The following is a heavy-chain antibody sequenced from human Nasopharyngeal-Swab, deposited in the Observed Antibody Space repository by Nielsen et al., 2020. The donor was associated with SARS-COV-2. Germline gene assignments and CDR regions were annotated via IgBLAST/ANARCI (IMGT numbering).Heavy chain of an antibody. CDR3: ARGKGTSYYYYYGMDV. J-gene: IGHJ6*02. D-gene: IGHD1/OR15-1a*01. V-gene: IGHV1-69*13. Sequence: SVKVSCKASGDAFSRFGISRVRQAPGQGLEWMGGIIPAFGTPTYAQDSAQDLQGRVTISADESTSTAYMELSSLRSEDTAVYYCARGKGTSYYYYYGMDVWGQGTTVTVSS. CDR2: IIPAFGTP. CDR1: GDAFSRFG.